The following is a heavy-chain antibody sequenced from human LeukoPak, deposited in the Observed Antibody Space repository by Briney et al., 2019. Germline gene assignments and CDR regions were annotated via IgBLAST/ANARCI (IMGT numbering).Heavy chain of an antibody. CDR1: GFTFSSYG. J-gene: IGHJ4*02. CDR2: IWYDGSNK. D-gene: IGHD6-6*01. V-gene: IGHV3-33*01. CDR3: ASNPSEGY. Sequence: GGSLRLSCAASGFTFSSYGMHWVRQAPDKGLEWVADIWYDGSNKNYADSVKGRFTISRDNSKNTLYLEMNSLRVEDTAVYYCASNPSEGYWGQGTLVTVSS.